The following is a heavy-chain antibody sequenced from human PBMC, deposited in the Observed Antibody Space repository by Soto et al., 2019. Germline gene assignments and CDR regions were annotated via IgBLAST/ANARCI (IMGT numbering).Heavy chain of an antibody. J-gene: IGHJ4*02. CDR1: GFTCSSYW. D-gene: IGHD6-19*01. CDR2: IKQDGSEK. Sequence: EVQLVESGGGLVQPGGSLRLSCAASGFTCSSYWMSWVRQAPGKGLEWVANIKQDGSEKYYVDSVKGRFTIARDNAKNSLYLQMNSLRAEDTAVYYCAREQWLGFDYWGQGTLVTVSS. V-gene: IGHV3-7*01. CDR3: AREQWLGFDY.